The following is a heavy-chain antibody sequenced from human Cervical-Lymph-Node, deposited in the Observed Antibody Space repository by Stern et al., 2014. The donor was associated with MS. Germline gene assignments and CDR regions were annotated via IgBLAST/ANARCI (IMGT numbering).Heavy chain of an antibody. Sequence: QVQLQQSGAGLLKPSQTLSLTCTVSGGSFSGYYLSWLRQAPGKGLEWIGVINHCGNTTSNPSPTNRVTITSANPKTQFSLTLCSVTAADMAVYYCARYNVTDWFDPWGQGTPVIVSS. CDR3: ARYNVTDWFDP. CDR2: INHCGNT. D-gene: IGHD1-14*01. CDR1: GGSFSGYY. V-gene: IGHV4-34*01. J-gene: IGHJ5*02.